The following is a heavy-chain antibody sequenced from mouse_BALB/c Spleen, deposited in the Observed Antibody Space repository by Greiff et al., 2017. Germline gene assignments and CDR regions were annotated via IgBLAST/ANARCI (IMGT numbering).Heavy chain of an antibody. V-gene: IGHV14-3*02. Sequence: VQLQQSGAELVKPGASVKLSCTASGFNINDTYMHWVKQRPEQGLEWIGRIDPANGNTKYDPKFQGKATITADTSSNTAYLQLSSLTSEDNAVYYCATHYYGPYYAMDYWGQGTSVTVSS. D-gene: IGHD1-2*01. CDR3: ATHYYGPYYAMDY. J-gene: IGHJ4*01. CDR2: IDPANGNT. CDR1: GFNINDTY.